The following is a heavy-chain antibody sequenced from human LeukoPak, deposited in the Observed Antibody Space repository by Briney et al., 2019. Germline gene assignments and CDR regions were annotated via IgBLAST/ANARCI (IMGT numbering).Heavy chain of an antibody. J-gene: IGHJ6*02. V-gene: IGHV3-20*01. CDR1: GFTFDDYY. Sequence: GGSLRLSCAASGFTFDDYYMSWVRQAPGKGLGWGFGVNWNGGSSGYADSVKGRFTISRDNAKNSLYLQMNSLRAEDTALYHCARSSPDYYGSGTSFGYGMDVWGRGTTVTVSS. CDR3: ARSSPDYYGSGTSFGYGMDV. CDR2: VNWNGGSS. D-gene: IGHD3-10*01.